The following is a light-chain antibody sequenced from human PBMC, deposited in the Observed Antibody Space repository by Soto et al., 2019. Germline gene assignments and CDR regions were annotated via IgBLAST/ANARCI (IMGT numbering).Light chain of an antibody. CDR1: SSDIGAYDY. Sequence: QSTLAQPASLSGSPGQSITISCTGTSSDIGAYDYVSWFQQHPGKAPKLMISEVNNRPSGVSNRFSGSKSGNKAYLTISGLQVEDEAEYFCFSFTNTSHPVFGYGTKVTV. V-gene: IGLV2-14*01. CDR2: EVN. J-gene: IGLJ1*01. CDR3: FSFTNTSHPV.